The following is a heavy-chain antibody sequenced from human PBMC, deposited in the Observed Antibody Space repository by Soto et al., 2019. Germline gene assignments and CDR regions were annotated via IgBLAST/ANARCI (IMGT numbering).Heavy chain of an antibody. CDR2: ISWNSGSI. Sequence: EVQLVESGGGLVQPGRSLRLSCAASGFTFDDYAMHWVRQAPGKGLEWVSGISWNSGSIGYADSVKGRFTISRDNAKNSLYLQMNGLRAEDTALYYCAKVAIGSSSWTDSLDYWGQGPLVTVSS. CDR1: GFTFDDYA. J-gene: IGHJ4*02. V-gene: IGHV3-9*01. D-gene: IGHD6-13*01. CDR3: AKVAIGSSSWTDSLDY.